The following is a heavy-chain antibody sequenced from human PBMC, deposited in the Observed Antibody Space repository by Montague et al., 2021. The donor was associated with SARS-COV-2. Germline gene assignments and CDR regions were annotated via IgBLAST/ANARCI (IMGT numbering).Heavy chain of an antibody. CDR3: TRGRAISTLVVPHQRWCDP. Sequence: SETLSLTCTVYGGSFSNYYWSWIRQPPGEGLQWIGEIHHSGGTNYNPSLKSRVTISVDTSKNQLSLKLSSVTAADTAVYYCTRGRAISTLVVPHQRWCDPWGQGTMVDVSA. J-gene: IGHJ5*02. V-gene: IGHV4-34*01. D-gene: IGHD2-2*01. CDR1: GGSFSNYY. CDR2: IHHSGGT.